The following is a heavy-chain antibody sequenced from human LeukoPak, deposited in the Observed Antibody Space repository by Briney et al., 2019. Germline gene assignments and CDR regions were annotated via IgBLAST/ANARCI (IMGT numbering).Heavy chain of an antibody. J-gene: IGHJ4*02. CDR1: GYTFTCYY. D-gene: IGHD3-3*01. CDR2: INPNSGGT. Sequence: ASVKVSCKASGYTFTCYYMHWVRQAPGQGLEWMGWINPNSGGTNYAQKFQGRVTMTRDTSISTAYMELSRLRSDDTAVYYCARDLGRDFWSGYPDYWGQGTLVTVSS. CDR3: ARDLGRDFWSGYPDY. V-gene: IGHV1-2*02.